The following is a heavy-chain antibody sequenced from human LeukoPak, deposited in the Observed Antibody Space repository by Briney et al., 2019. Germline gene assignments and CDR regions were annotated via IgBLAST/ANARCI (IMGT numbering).Heavy chain of an antibody. V-gene: IGHV3-43D*03. J-gene: IGHJ6*03. CDR1: GFTFDDYA. CDR3: AKDNPRYYYMDV. Sequence: GGSLRLSCAASGFTFDDYAMHWVRQAPGKGLEWVSLISWDGGSTYYADSAKGRFTISRDNSKNSLYLQMNSLRAEDTALYYCAKDNPRYYYMDVWGKGTTVTVSS. CDR2: ISWDGGST.